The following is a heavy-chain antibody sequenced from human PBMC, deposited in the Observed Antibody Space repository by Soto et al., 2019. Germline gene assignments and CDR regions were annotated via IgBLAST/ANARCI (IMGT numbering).Heavy chain of an antibody. CDR2: INHSEST. Sequence: QVQLQQWGAGLLKPSETLSLTCAVYGGSFSGYYWSWIRQPPGKGLEWIGEINHSESTNYNPSLKSRVTISVDTSKNQFSLKLSSVTAADTAVYYCARGRIVARPTGWFDPWGQGTLVTVSS. J-gene: IGHJ5*02. CDR3: ARGRIVARPTGWFDP. D-gene: IGHD6-6*01. CDR1: GGSFSGYY. V-gene: IGHV4-34*01.